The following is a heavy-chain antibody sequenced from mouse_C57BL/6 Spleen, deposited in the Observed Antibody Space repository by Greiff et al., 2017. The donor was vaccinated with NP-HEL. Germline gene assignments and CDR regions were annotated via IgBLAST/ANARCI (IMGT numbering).Heavy chain of an antibody. CDR2: ISSGGSYT. J-gene: IGHJ4*01. CDR1: GFTFSSYG. CDR3: ARHKDYYAMDY. Sequence: DVHLVESGGDLVKPGGSLKLSCAASGFTFSSYGMSWVRQTPDKRLEWVATISSGGSYTYYPDSVKGRFTISRDNAKNTLYLQMSSLKSEDTAMYYCARHKDYYAMDYWGQGTSVTVSS. V-gene: IGHV5-6*01.